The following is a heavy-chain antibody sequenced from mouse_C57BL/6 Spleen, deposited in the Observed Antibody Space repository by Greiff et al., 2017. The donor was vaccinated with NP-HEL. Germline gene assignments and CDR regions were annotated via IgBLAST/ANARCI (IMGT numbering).Heavy chain of an antibody. Sequence: QVHVKQSGPELVKPGASVKISCKASGYAFSSSWMNWVKQRPGKGLEWIGRIYPGDGDTNYNGKFKGKATLTADKSSSTAYMQLSSLTSEDSAVYFCARRQGGYAMDYWGQGTSVTVSS. V-gene: IGHV1-82*01. J-gene: IGHJ4*01. CDR3: ARRQGGYAMDY. CDR2: IYPGDGDT. D-gene: IGHD6-1*01. CDR1: GYAFSSSW.